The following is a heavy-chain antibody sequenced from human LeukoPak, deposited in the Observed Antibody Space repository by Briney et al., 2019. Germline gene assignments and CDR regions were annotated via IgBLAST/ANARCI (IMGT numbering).Heavy chain of an antibody. J-gene: IGHJ4*02. CDR1: GFTFSSYS. Sequence: PGGSLRLSCAASGFTFSSYSMNWVRQAPGKGLEWVSSISSSSSYIYYAGSVKGRFTISRDNAKNSLYLQMNSLRAEDTAVYYCARDGADYDFWSGYYKYRHFDYRGQGTLVTVSS. CDR2: ISSSSSYI. D-gene: IGHD3-3*01. V-gene: IGHV3-21*01. CDR3: ARDGADYDFWSGYYKYRHFDY.